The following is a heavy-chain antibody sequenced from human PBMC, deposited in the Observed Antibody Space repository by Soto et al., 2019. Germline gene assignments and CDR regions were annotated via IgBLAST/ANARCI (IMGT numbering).Heavy chain of an antibody. CDR2: MNPNSGNT. Sequence: GASVKVSCKASGYTFTSYDINWVRQATGQGLEWMGWMNPNSGNTGYAQKFQGRVTMTRNTSISTAYMELSSLRSEDTAVYYCARAITGTTYPFYYYYYYMDVWGKGTTVTVSS. CDR1: GYTFTSYD. V-gene: IGHV1-8*01. CDR3: ARAITGTTYPFYYYYYYMDV. J-gene: IGHJ6*03. D-gene: IGHD1-7*01.